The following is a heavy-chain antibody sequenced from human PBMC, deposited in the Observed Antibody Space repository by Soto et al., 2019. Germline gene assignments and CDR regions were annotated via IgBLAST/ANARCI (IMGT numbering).Heavy chain of an antibody. J-gene: IGHJ6*02. CDR1: GFSFSSYG. D-gene: IGHD1-26*01. CDR3: AKDLVGGVRYYYGMDV. Sequence: QVQLVESGGGVVQPGRSLRLSCAASGFSFSSYGMHWVRQAPGKGLEWVAVISYDGSQKYYADSVKGRFTISRDNSKNTLYLQMNSLRGEDKAVYYCAKDLVGGVRYYYGMDVWGQGTKVTVSS. CDR2: ISYDGSQK. V-gene: IGHV3-30*18.